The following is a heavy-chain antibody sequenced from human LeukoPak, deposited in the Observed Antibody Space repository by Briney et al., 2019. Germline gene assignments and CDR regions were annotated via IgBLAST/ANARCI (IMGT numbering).Heavy chain of an antibody. V-gene: IGHV4-59*01. Sequence: SETLSLTCTVSGGSISSYYWSWIRQPPGKGLEWIGYIYYSGSTNYSPSLKSRVTISVDTSKNQFSLKLSSVTAADTAVYYCARTTIRSSYYFDYWGQGTLVTVSS. D-gene: IGHD5-12*01. CDR2: IYYSGST. J-gene: IGHJ4*02. CDR3: ARTTIRSSYYFDY. CDR1: GGSISSYY.